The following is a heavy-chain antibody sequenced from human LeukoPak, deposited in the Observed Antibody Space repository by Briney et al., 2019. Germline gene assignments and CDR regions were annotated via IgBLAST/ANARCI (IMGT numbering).Heavy chain of an antibody. CDR3: VKVGSDGSGRYPAN. J-gene: IGHJ4*02. CDR1: GVTVSNNF. D-gene: IGHD3-10*01. CDR2: IYSGGDT. V-gene: IGHV3-66*02. Sequence: GGSLRLSCAASGVTVSNNFMLWVRQAPGKGLEWVSLIYSGGDTHYADSVKGRFTISRDNSKNTLYLQMNSLRTEDTAVYYCVKVGSDGSGRYPANWGQGTLVTVSS.